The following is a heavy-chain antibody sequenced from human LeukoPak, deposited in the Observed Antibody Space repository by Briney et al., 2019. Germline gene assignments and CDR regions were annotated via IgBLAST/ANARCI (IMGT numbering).Heavy chain of an antibody. CDR1: GGTFSSYA. CDR3: ARSRGGYYDSSGYY. J-gene: IGHJ4*02. D-gene: IGHD3-22*01. V-gene: IGHV1-69*05. Sequence: SVKVSCKASGGTFSSYAISWVRQAPGQGLEWMGGIIPIFGTANYAQKFQGRVTITTDESTSTAYMELSSLRSEDTAVYYCARSRGGYYDSSGYYWGQGTLVTVSS. CDR2: IIPIFGTA.